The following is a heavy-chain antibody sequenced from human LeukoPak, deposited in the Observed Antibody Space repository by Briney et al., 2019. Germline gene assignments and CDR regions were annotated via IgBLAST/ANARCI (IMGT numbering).Heavy chain of an antibody. CDR2: INHSGST. CDR1: GGSFSAYY. V-gene: IGHV4-34*01. D-gene: IGHD3-22*01. J-gene: IGHJ4*02. CDR3: AMMVVALGVPFDY. Sequence: SETLSLTCAVYGGSFSAYYWSWIRQPPGKGLEWVGEINHSGSTNYNPSLKSRVTISVDTSKNQFSLRLSSVTAADTAVYYCAMMVVALGVPFDYWGQGTLVTVSS.